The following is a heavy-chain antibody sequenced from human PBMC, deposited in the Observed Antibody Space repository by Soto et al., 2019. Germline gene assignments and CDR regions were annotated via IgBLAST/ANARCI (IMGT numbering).Heavy chain of an antibody. J-gene: IGHJ6*02. CDR1: GFSLSTSGVG. V-gene: IGHV2-5*02. D-gene: IGHD2-21*02. Sequence: QITLKESGTTLVKPTQTLTLTCTFSGFSLSTSGVGVGWIRQPPGKALEWLALIYWDDDKRYSPSLRSRLTISKDTSKNPVVLTMTNMDPVDTATYYCIQSRCGGDCLQSYASHYYYGMDVWGQGTTVTVSS. CDR3: IQSRCGGDCLQSYASHYYYGMDV. CDR2: IYWDDDK.